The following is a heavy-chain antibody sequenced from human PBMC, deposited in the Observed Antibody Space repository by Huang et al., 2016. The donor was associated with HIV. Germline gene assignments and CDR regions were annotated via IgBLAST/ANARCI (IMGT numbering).Heavy chain of an antibody. CDR1: GGTFSSCG. D-gene: IGHD6-13*01. CDR2: IIPIFGTP. CDR3: ARWEAAADNNWFDP. J-gene: IGHJ5*02. V-gene: IGHV1-69*01. Sequence: QVQLVQSGAEVKKPGSSVKVSCRASGGTFSSCGISWVRQATGQGLEGTGGIIPIFGTPNYAQKFQGRVTITADESTSTAYMELSSLRSEDTAVYYCARWEAAADNNWFDPWGQGTLVTVSS.